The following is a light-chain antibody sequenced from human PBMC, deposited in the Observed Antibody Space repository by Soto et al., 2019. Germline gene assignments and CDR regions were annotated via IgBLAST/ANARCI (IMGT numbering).Light chain of an antibody. CDR3: HQYSDHMYA. CDR1: QSIRYN. CDR2: DVS. J-gene: IGKJ2*01. V-gene: IGKV3-15*01. Sequence: EIVMTQSPATLSVSPGESATLSCRASQSIRYNLAWYQRRPGQSPRLLIYDVSTRATGIPARFRGSGSATEFTLTISSLQSEDFAVYYCHQYSDHMYAFGQGTKLVI.